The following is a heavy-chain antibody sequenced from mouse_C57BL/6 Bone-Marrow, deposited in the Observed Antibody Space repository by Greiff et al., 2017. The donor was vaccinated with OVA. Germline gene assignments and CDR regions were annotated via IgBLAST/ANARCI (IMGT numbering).Heavy chain of an antibody. V-gene: IGHV1-11*01. Sequence: VQLQQSGAELASPGVLVTLFCKASGYTFTDHIMNWVKKRPGQGLEWIGRIYPVSGETNYNQKFMGKATFSVDRSSSTVYMVLNSLTSEDPAVYYCGRSYYGSSYLDYWGQGTTLTVSS. CDR1: GYTFTDHI. CDR2: IYPVSGET. D-gene: IGHD1-1*01. J-gene: IGHJ2*01. CDR3: GRSYYGSSYLDY.